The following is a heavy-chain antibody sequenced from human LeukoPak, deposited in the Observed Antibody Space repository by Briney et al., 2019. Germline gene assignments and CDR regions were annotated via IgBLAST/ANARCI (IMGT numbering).Heavy chain of an antibody. J-gene: IGHJ4*02. Sequence: PGGSLRLSXAASGFTVSSNYMSWVRQSPGKGLEWVSVFYSDGTTYYADSVKDRFTISRDISKYTLYLQMNSLRAEDTAVYYCAKENGLGYCSGGSCYSGYYFDYWGQGTLVTVSS. V-gene: IGHV3-53*01. CDR3: AKENGLGYCSGGSCYSGYYFDY. D-gene: IGHD2-15*01. CDR2: FYSDGTT. CDR1: GFTVSSNY.